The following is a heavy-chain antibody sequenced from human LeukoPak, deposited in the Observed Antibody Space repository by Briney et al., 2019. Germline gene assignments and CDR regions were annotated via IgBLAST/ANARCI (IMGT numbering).Heavy chain of an antibody. J-gene: IGHJ3*02. CDR2: ISSSGSTI. D-gene: IGHD6-13*01. CDR1: GFTFSSHW. CDR3: AREAADKDAFDI. Sequence: GGSLRLSCVDSGFTFSSHWMSWVRQAPGKGLEWVSYISSSGSTIYYADSVKGRFTISRDNAKNSLYLQMNSLRAEDTAVYYCAREAADKDAFDIWGQGTMVTVSS. V-gene: IGHV3-48*04.